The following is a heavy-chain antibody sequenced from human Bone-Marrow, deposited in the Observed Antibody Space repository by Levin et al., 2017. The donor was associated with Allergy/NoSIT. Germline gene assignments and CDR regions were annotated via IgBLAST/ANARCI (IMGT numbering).Heavy chain of an antibody. D-gene: IGHD3-3*01. V-gene: IGHV4-34*01. Sequence: PSETLSLTCAVYGGSFSGYYWSWIRQPPGKGLEWIGEINHSGGTNYNPSLKSRVTISVDTSKNQFSLKLSSVTAADTAVYYCASTRYYDFRGGYWRYYFDYWGQGTLVTVSS. CDR1: GGSFSGYY. CDR2: INHSGGT. J-gene: IGHJ4*02. CDR3: ASTRYYDFRGGYWRYYFDY.